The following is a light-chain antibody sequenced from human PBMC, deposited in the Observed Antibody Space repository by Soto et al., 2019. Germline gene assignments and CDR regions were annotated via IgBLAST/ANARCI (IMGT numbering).Light chain of an antibody. J-gene: IGKJ1*01. CDR3: QRYNNWPPWT. Sequence: EIVMTQSPATLSVSPVERATLSCRASQSVSSNLAWYQQKPGQAPRLLIYGASTRATGIPARFSGSGSGTEFTLTISSLQSEDFAVYYCQRYNNWPPWTFGQGTKVDIK. CDR1: QSVSSN. V-gene: IGKV3-15*01. CDR2: GAS.